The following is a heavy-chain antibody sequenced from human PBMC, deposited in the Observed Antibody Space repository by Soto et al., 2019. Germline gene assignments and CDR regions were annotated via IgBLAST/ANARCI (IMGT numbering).Heavy chain of an antibody. J-gene: IGHJ4*02. CDR2: IIPIFGTA. Sequence: SVKVSCKASGGTFSSYAISWVRQAPGQGLEWMGGIIPIFGTANYAQKFQGRVTITADESTSTAYMELSSLRSEDTAVYYCARDGSKGGMTTETSYDYWGQGTLVTVSS. CDR1: GGTFSSYA. CDR3: ARDGSKGGMTTETSYDY. D-gene: IGHD4-4*01. V-gene: IGHV1-69*13.